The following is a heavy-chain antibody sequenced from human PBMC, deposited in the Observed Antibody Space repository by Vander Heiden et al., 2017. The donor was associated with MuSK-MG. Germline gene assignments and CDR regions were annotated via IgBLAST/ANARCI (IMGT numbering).Heavy chain of an antibody. J-gene: IGHJ4*02. V-gene: IGHV3-23*01. D-gene: IGHD3-3*01. Sequence: MQVLESGGGLVQPGGSLRLSCTASGFTFSRYALTWFRQAPGKGLEWVAGITGDGSRTFYAESVKGRFTISSDKSENSLHLQLNNVRDDDTAVYYCARVTVTTIGVADFWGQGILVTVSS. CDR3: ARVTVTTIGVADF. CDR1: GFTFSRYA. CDR2: ITGDGSRT.